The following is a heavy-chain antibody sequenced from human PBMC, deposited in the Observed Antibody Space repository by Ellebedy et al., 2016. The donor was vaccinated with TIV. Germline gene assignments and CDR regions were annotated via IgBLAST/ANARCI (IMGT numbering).Heavy chain of an antibody. CDR3: ARVATVNYYGMDV. V-gene: IGHV1-46*04. CDR2: INPSGGST. Sequence: AASVKVSCKASGYTFTSYYMHWVRQAPGQGLEWMGIINPSGGSTSYAQKLQGRVTMTRDTSTSTVYMELSSLRSEDTAVYYCARVATVNYYGMDVWGQGTTVTVSS. J-gene: IGHJ6*02. CDR1: GYTFTSYY. D-gene: IGHD4-11*01.